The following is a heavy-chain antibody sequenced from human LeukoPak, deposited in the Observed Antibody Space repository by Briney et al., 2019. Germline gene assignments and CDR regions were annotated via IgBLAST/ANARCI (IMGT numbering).Heavy chain of an antibody. CDR3: ARQVSWSIFGGNWFDP. J-gene: IGHJ5*02. D-gene: IGHD3-3*01. CDR1: GYSISSGYY. V-gene: IGHV4-38-2*01. Sequence: TSETPSLTCAVSGYSISSGYYWGWIRQPPGKGLEWIASIYHSGSTYYNPSLKSRVTISVDTSKNQFSLKLSSVTAADTAVYYCARQVSWSIFGGNWFDPWGQGTLVTVSS. CDR2: IYHSGST.